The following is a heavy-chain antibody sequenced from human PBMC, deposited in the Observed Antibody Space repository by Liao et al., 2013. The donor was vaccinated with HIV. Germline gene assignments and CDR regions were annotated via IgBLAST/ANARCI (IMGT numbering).Heavy chain of an antibody. V-gene: IGHV4-4*07. D-gene: IGHD1-1*01. CDR3: ARGVHDYYYYMDV. J-gene: IGHJ6*03. CDR2: IYSSGNT. CDR1: GGSISNYY. Sequence: QVQLQESGPGLVKPSETLSLTCTVSGGSISNYYWSWVRQPAGKGLEWIGRIYSSGNTYYNPSLKSRVTMSVDTSKNQISLRLTSLTAADTAMYYCARGVHDYYYYMDVWGKGTTVTVSS.